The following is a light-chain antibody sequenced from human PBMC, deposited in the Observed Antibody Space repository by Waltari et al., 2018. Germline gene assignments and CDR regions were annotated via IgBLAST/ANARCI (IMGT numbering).Light chain of an antibody. CDR3: QSYDTTLSGSV. J-gene: IGLJ2*01. V-gene: IGLV1-40*01. CDR1: TSNLAAGYG. Sequence: QSVLTQPPSAFGTPGQRVTLFYTACTSNLAAGYGVHWYQELPGTAPKLLLNANTYRPSGVPDRFSASKSGTSASLAVTGLQADDEADYYCQSYDTTLSGSVFGGGTKLTVL. CDR2: ANT.